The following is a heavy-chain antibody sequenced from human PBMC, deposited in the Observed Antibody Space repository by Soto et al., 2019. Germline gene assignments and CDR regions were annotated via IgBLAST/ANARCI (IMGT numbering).Heavy chain of an antibody. CDR2: TYYRSKWYF. CDR3: ARATAVAGNGARASDI. CDR1: GDSVSSNNAA. V-gene: IGHV6-1*01. Sequence: SQTLSLTCAISGDSVSSNNAAWNWIRQSPSRGLEWLGRTYYRSKWYFDYAVSVKSRITVNPDTSKNQFSLQMNSVTPEDTAVYYCARATAVAGNGARASDIWGQGTMVTVSS. J-gene: IGHJ3*02. D-gene: IGHD6-19*01.